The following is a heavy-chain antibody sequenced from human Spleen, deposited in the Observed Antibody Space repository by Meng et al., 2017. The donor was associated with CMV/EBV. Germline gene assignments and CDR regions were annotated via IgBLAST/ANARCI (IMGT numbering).Heavy chain of an antibody. CDR3: ARDLMEPAANGFDI. J-gene: IGHJ3*02. V-gene: IGHV1-69*05. D-gene: IGHD2-2*01. Sequence: SVKVSCKASGGTFSSYAISGVRQEPGQGLEWMGGIIPIFGTANYAQKFQGRVTITTDESTSTAYMELSSLRSEDTAGYYCARDLMEPAANGFDIWGQGTMVTVSS. CDR1: GGTFSSYA. CDR2: IIPIFGTA.